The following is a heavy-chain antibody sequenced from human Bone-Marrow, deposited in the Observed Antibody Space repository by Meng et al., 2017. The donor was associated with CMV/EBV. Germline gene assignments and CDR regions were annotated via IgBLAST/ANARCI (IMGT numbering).Heavy chain of an antibody. CDR2: IIPILGIA. CDR3: ASPLGYCSSTSCYGRLYFQH. D-gene: IGHD2-2*01. Sequence: SVKVSCKASGGTFSSYAISWVRQAPGQGLEWMGGIIPILGIANYAQKFQGRVTITADKSTSTAYMELSSLRSEDTAVYYCASPLGYCSSTSCYGRLYFQHWGQGTLVTVSS. J-gene: IGHJ1*01. V-gene: IGHV1-69*10. CDR1: GGTFSSYA.